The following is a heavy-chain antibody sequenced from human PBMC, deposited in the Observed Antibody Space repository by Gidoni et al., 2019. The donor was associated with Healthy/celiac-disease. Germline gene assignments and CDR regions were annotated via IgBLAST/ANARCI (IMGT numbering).Heavy chain of an antibody. CDR3: ARGLGRLWFGESTPLGYYYYGMDV. V-gene: IGHV1-8*01. Sequence: QVQLVQSGAEVKKPGASVKVSCKASGYTFTSYDINWVRQATGQGLEWMGWMNPNSGNTGYAQKFQGRVTMTRNTSISTAYMELSSLRSEDTAVYYCARGLGRLWFGESTPLGYYYYGMDVWGQGTTVTVSS. J-gene: IGHJ6*02. D-gene: IGHD3-10*01. CDR2: MNPNSGNT. CDR1: GYTFTSYD.